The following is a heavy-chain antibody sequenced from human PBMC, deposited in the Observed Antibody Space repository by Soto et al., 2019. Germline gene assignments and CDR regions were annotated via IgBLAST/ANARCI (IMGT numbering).Heavy chain of an antibody. CDR2: IKHSGSS. D-gene: IGHD6-19*01. CDR3: ARGGSSDWQVALDI. Sequence: QVQQQPWGAGLLKPSETQSLTCAVYAGSFSHYYWNWIRQSPGKGLEWIGKIKHSGSSNYNPSLRSRVSFSVDMSKNQFSLRLTSVTAADTAVYYCARGGSSDWQVALDIWGQGTMVTVSS. V-gene: IGHV4-34*01. CDR1: AGSFSHYY. J-gene: IGHJ3*02.